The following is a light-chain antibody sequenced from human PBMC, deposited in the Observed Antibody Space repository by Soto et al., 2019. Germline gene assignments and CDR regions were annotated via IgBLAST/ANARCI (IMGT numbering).Light chain of an antibody. V-gene: IGLV2-14*01. J-gene: IGLJ3*02. Sequence: QSALTQPASVSGSPGQSITISCTGTSSDVGGYKYVSWYQQHPGKAPKLMIYEVGNRPSGVSQRFSGSKSGNTASLTIFGLQAEDEADYYCSSYTSSNTLVFGGGTKLTGL. CDR1: SSDVGGYKY. CDR3: SSYTSSNTLV. CDR2: EVG.